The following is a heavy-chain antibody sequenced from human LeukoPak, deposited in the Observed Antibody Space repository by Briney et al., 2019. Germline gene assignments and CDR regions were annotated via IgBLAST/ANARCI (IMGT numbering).Heavy chain of an antibody. CDR3: AKDPDYQLLSRAAFDI. V-gene: IGHV3-23*01. D-gene: IGHD2-2*01. CDR1: GFTFSSYA. J-gene: IGHJ3*02. Sequence: VGSLRLSCAASGFTFSSYAMSWVRQAPGKGLEWVSGISGSGGTTYYADSVKGRFTISKDKSKNTLYLQMNSLRGEDTAVYYCAKDPDYQLLSRAAFDIWGQGTMVTVSS. CDR2: ISGSGGTT.